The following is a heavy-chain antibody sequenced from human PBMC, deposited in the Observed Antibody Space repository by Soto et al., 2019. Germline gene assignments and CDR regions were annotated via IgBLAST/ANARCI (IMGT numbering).Heavy chain of an antibody. D-gene: IGHD6-6*01. CDR2: IYYSGST. CDR3: ASSRAIGIAARPSRFDP. J-gene: IGHJ5*02. CDR1: GGSISSGGYY. Sequence: QVQLQESGPGLVKPSETLSLTCTVSGGSISSGGYYWSWIRQHPGKGLEWIGHIYYSGSTYYNPSLNIQVTISVDPSKNQFALKLSAVTAADTAVYYCASSRAIGIAARPSRFDPWGQGTLVTVSS. V-gene: IGHV4-31*01.